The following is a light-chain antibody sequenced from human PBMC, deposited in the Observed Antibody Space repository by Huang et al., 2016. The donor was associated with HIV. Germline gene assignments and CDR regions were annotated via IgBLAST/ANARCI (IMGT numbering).Light chain of an antibody. CDR1: ESVRSTY. CDR3: QQYGTSPWT. CDR2: GAS. Sequence: EIVLTQSPGTLSLSPGEGVTVSCRANESVRSTYLAWYRQSGGQAPRLLIYGASNRATGIPDRFSGSGSGTDFTLTISRLEPEDFAVYYCQQYGTSPWTFGQGTKVEIK. V-gene: IGKV3-20*01. J-gene: IGKJ1*01.